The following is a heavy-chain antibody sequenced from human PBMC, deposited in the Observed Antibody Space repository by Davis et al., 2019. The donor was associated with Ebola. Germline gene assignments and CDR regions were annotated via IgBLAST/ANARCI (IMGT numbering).Heavy chain of an antibody. CDR3: ARTMKTSISESGLGYTYFDH. CDR2: VSHGGVS. J-gene: IGHJ5*02. Sequence: SETLSLTCAVYGGSFSDYFWSWIRQSPGKGLEWIGKVSHGGVSDYNPSLISRVTISVDTSKNQFSLNMNPVTAADTAVYYCARTMKTSISESGLGYTYFDHWSQGILVTVSS. CDR1: GGSFSDYF. V-gene: IGHV4-34*01. D-gene: IGHD1-1*01.